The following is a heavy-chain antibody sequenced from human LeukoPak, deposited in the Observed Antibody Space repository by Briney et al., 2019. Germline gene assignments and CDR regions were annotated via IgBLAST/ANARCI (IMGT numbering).Heavy chain of an antibody. CDR2: IYYSGST. D-gene: IGHD2-2*03. CDR3: ARQLMDIVLVPAAEFDY. Sequence: SETLSLTCTVSGGSISSSSYYWGWIRQPPGKGLEWIGSIYYSGSTYYNPSLKSRVTISVDTSKNQFSLKLSSVTAADTAVYYCARQLMDIVLVPAAEFDYWGQGTLVTVSS. CDR1: GGSISSSSYY. V-gene: IGHV4-39*01. J-gene: IGHJ4*02.